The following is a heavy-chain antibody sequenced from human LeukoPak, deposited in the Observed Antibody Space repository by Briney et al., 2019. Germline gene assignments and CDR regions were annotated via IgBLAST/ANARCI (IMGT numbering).Heavy chain of an antibody. CDR1: GYTFTGYY. D-gene: IGHD2-2*01. Sequence: ASVKVSCKASGYTFTGYYMHWVRQAPGQGLEWMGWINPNSGGTNYAQKFQGRVTMTRDTSISTAYMELSRLRSDDTAVYYCARVRVVPAATFWFDPWGQGTLVTFSS. J-gene: IGHJ5*02. V-gene: IGHV1-2*02. CDR3: ARVRVVPAATFWFDP. CDR2: INPNSGGT.